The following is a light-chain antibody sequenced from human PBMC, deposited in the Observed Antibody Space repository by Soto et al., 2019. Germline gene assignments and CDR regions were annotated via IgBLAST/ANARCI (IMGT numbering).Light chain of an antibody. J-gene: IGKJ2*01. V-gene: IGKV1-6*01. CDR1: QGIRND. CDR2: AAS. CDR3: LQVYSYPRT. Sequence: ASQLTQSPSSLSASVGDRVTITCRASQGIRNDLSWYQQKSGKAPKLLLYAASSLQSGVPSRFSGSGSGTDFTLTISSLQPEDFATYYCLQVYSYPRTFGQGTKLEIK.